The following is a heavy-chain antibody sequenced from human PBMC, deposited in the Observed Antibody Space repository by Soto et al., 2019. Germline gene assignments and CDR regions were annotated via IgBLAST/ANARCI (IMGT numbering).Heavy chain of an antibody. CDR1: GFTVSRNY. D-gene: IGHD4-4*01. V-gene: IGHV3-53*04. CDR2: IYSGGST. Sequence: EVQLEESGGGLVQPGGSLRLSCVVSGFTVSRNYMSWVRQAPGKGLEWVSVIYSGGSTYCADSVKGRFTISRHNSKNTLYLQMNSLRAEDTAVYYCARGGNPNYYWGQGTLVTVSS. CDR3: ARGGNPNYY. J-gene: IGHJ4*02.